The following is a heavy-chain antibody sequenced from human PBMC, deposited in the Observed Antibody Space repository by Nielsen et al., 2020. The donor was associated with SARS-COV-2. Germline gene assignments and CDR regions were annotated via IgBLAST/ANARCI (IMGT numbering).Heavy chain of an antibody. CDR3: ARHPVGDY. Sequence: GESLKISCAASGFTFSSYNMKWVRQAPGKGLEWVSSITSTSSYIYYADSVKGRFTISRDNAKNSLYLQMDSLRAEDTAVYYCARHPVGDYWGQGALVTVSS. CDR2: ITSTSSYI. V-gene: IGHV3-21*01. CDR1: GFTFSSYN. J-gene: IGHJ4*02.